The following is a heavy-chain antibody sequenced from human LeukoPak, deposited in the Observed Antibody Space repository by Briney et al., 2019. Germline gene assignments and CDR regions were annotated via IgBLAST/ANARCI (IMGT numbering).Heavy chain of an antibody. V-gene: IGHV1-18*01. CDR1: DYTFTSYG. CDR2: ISAYNGNT. D-gene: IGHD1-14*01. J-gene: IGHJ4*02. Sequence: ASVKVSCKSSDYTFTSYGINWVRQAPGEGLEWMGWISAYNGNTKYAQKFQGRVTMTRDTSTSTVYMELSSLRSEDTAVYYCARESTITTFDYWGQGTLVTVSS. CDR3: ARESTITTFDY.